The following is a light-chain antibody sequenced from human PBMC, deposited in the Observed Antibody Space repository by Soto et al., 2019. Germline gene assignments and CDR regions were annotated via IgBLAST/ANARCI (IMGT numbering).Light chain of an antibody. CDR2: ATS. Sequence: DIQMTQSPSSLSASVGDRVTITCRASQGISNYLAWYQQKPGKVPQLLIYATSTLQSGGTSRFSGSGSGTDFTLTISSLQPEDVATYYCEKYNSAPPLFTFGPGTKVDIK. V-gene: IGKV1-27*01. J-gene: IGKJ3*01. CDR1: QGISNY. CDR3: EKYNSAPPLFT.